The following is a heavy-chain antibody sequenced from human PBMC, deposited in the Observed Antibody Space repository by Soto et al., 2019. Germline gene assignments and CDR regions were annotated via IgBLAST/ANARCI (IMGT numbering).Heavy chain of an antibody. J-gene: IGHJ6*02. CDR3: ARDLSREYSSSYYYGMDV. Sequence: SVKVSCKSSGGTFSSYAISWVRQAPGQGLEWMGGIIPTFGTANYAQKFQGRVTITADKSTSTAYMELSSLRSEDTAVYYCARDLSREYSSSYYYGMDVWGQGTTVTVSS. CDR1: GGTFSSYA. D-gene: IGHD6-6*01. CDR2: IIPTFGTA. V-gene: IGHV1-69*06.